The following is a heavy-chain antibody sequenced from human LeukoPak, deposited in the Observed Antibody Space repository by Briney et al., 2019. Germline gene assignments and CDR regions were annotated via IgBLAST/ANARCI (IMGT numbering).Heavy chain of an antibody. CDR1: GYTFTSYY. J-gene: IGHJ4*02. D-gene: IGHD2-2*01. CDR2: FDPEDGET. Sequence: GASVKVSCKASGYTFTSYYMHWVRQAPGKGLEWMGGFDPEDGETIYAQKFQGRVTMTEDTSTDTAYMELSSLRSEDTAVYYCARASDLVVPAALYYFDYWGQGTLVTVSS. CDR3: ARASDLVVPAALYYFDY. V-gene: IGHV1-24*01.